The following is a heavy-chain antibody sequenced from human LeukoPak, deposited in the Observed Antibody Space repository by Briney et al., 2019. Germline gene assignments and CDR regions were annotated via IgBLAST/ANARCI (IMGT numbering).Heavy chain of an antibody. CDR3: ARDLIISYAFDI. V-gene: IGHV3-23*01. J-gene: IGHJ3*02. Sequence: SGGSLRLSCAASGFTFSSYAMSWVRQAPGKGLEWVSAISGSGGSTYYADSVKGRFTISRDNSKNTLYLQMNSLRAEDTAVYYCARDLIISYAFDIWGQGTMVTVSS. CDR1: GFTFSSYA. D-gene: IGHD3-10*01. CDR2: ISGSGGST.